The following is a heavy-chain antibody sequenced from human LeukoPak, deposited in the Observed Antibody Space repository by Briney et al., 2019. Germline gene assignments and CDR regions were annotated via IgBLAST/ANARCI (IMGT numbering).Heavy chain of an antibody. V-gene: IGHV3-23*01. J-gene: IGHJ6*02. D-gene: IGHD2-15*01. CDR2: ISGSGGST. Sequence: GGSLRLSCAASGFTFSSYSMNWVRQAPGKGLEWVSAISGSGGSTYYADSVKGRFTISRDNSKNTLYLQMNSLRAEDTAVYYCAKGGVVVVVAVNYGMDVWGQGTTVTVSS. CDR3: AKGGVVVVVAVNYGMDV. CDR1: GFTFSSYS.